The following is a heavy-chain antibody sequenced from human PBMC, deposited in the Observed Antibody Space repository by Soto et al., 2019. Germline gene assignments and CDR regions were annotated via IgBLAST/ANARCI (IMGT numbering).Heavy chain of an antibody. J-gene: IGHJ5*02. Sequence: QLLQSGGGLVQPGGSLTLSCAASGFTFGTTDMSWVRQAPGEGLEWVSTIDGSGGITYYADSVKGRFTISRDTSRNTVYLQMNSLRGDDTALYYSVKNSGGFNTWGQGALVTVSS. CDR3: VKNSGGFNT. V-gene: IGHV3-23*01. CDR2: IDGSGGIT. D-gene: IGHD3-10*01. CDR1: GFTFGTTD.